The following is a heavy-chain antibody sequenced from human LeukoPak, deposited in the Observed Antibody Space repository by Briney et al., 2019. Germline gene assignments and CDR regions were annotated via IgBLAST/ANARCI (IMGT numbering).Heavy chain of an antibody. D-gene: IGHD3-22*01. CDR2: IYYIGST. J-gene: IGHJ4*02. CDR1: GGSISSYY. Sequence: TASETLSLTCTVSGGSISSYYWSWIRQPPGEGLEWIGYIYYIGSTNYNPSLKSRVTISVDTSKNRFSLKLSSVTAADTAVYYCARGGTSGYYSAHFDYWGQGTLVTVSS. CDR3: ARGGTSGYYSAHFDY. V-gene: IGHV4-59*01.